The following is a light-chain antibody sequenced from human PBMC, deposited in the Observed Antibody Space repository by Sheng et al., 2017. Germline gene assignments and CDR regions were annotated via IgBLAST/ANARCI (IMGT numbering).Light chain of an antibody. CDR3: QQYNNWPRT. Sequence: EIVMTQSPATLSVSPGQRATLSCRASQSISNNLAWYQQKPGQAPRLLIYGASTRATDIPARFSGSGSGTEFTLTISSLQSEDFAVYYCQQYNNWPRTFGQGTNGGN. CDR1: QSISNN. V-gene: IGKV3-15*01. J-gene: IGKJ1*01. CDR2: GAS.